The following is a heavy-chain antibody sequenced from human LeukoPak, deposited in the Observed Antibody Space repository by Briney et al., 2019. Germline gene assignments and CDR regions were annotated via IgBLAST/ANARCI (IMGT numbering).Heavy chain of an antibody. D-gene: IGHD4-23*01. V-gene: IGHV4-59*01. J-gene: IGHJ2*01. CDR1: GGSISSYY. CDR3: ARTATVVASTERYFDL. Sequence: SETLSLTCTVSGGSISSYYWSWIRQPPGKGLEWIGYIYYSGSTNYNPSLKSRVTISVGTSKNQFSLKLSSVTAADTAVYYCARTATVVASTERYFDLWGRGTLVTVSS. CDR2: IYYSGST.